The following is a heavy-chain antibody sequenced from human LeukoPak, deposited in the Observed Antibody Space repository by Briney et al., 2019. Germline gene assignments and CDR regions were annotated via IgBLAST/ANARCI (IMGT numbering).Heavy chain of an antibody. CDR2: ISGSGDNT. D-gene: IGHD3-10*01. CDR3: ARDPNYYNSGKLDY. CDR1: GFTFSSYA. Sequence: GGSLRLSCAASGFTFSSYAMSWVRQAPGKGLEWVSGISGSGDNTYYADSVKGRFTISRDNAKNSLYLQMNSLKSEDTALYYCARDPNYYNSGKLDYWGQGTLVTVSS. J-gene: IGHJ4*02. V-gene: IGHV3-23*01.